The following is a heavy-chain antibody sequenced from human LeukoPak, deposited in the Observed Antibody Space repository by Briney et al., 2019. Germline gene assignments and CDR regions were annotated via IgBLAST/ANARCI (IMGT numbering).Heavy chain of an antibody. CDR2: ISYDGSNK. V-gene: IGHV3-30-3*01. J-gene: IGHJ4*02. CDR3: ARAAYARYSGNYYKY. Sequence: GGSLRLSCAASGFIFSNYAMHWVRQAPGKGLEWVAVISYDGSNKYYADSVKGRFTISRDNSKNTLYLQMNSLRAEDTAVYYCARAAYARYSGNYYKYWGQGTLVTVSS. D-gene: IGHD1-26*01. CDR1: GFIFSNYA.